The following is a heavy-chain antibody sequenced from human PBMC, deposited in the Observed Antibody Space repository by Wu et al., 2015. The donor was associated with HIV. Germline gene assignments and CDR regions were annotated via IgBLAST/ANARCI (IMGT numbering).Heavy chain of an antibody. J-gene: IGHJ1*01. CDR2: MNPKSGSA. CDR3: ARVGVLLTSAHLLEYFQH. CDR1: GYTFTSLN. Sequence: QVQLVQSGAEVKKPGTSVRVSCRVSGYTFTSLNINWIRHAPGRGLEWMGWMNPKSGSAGFGRDFQGRVSMTRNNSISTAYMELSGVTSDDTAIYYCARVGVLLTSAHLLEYFQHWGQGTRVVVSS. V-gene: IGHV1-8*02. D-gene: IGHD1-26*01.